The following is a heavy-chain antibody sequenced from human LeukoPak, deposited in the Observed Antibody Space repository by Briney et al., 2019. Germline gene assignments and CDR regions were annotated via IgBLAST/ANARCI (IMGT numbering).Heavy chain of an antibody. D-gene: IGHD2-2*01. J-gene: IGHJ4*02. CDR1: GFIFSSYA. CDR3: AKGRMIPAALDY. CDR2: TTGSGATT. V-gene: IGHV3-23*01. Sequence: PGGSLRLSCAASGFIFSSYAMSWVRQAPGKGLEWVSVTTGSGATTYYADSVKGRFTISRDNAKNTLYLQMSSLRAEDTAVYYCAKGRMIPAALDYWGQGTLVTVSS.